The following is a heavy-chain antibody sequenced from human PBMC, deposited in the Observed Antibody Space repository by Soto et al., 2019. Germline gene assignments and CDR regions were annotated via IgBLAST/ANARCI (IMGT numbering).Heavy chain of an antibody. CDR2: INSTPGAT. CDR1: GFTFSNYA. CDR3: AEVTGLQWMRRPRDY. Sequence: EVQLLESGGGLVQPGGSLRLSCAASGFTFSNYAMNWVRQAPGKGLAWVSTINSTPGATYYADSVKGRFTISRDNSKNTRYLEMNTRRAEDTAGYYCAEVTGLQWMRRPRDYWGQGTLVTVSS. D-gene: IGHD6-19*01. V-gene: IGHV3-23*01. J-gene: IGHJ4*02.